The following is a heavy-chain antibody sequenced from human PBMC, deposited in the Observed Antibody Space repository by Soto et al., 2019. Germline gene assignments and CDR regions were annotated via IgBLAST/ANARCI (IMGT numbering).Heavy chain of an antibody. D-gene: IGHD3-22*01. J-gene: IGHJ5*02. CDR2: IYYSGIT. CDR3: ARFSVGHYNSSGYYFVDL. Sequence: SETRSLTCTVSGGSISSRGYYWTWIRQHPGKGLEWIGYIYYSGITYYSPSLKSRVSISIDTSKNQFSLNLNSVAAADTAVYYCARFSVGHYNSSGYYFVDLWGQGTLVTVSS. V-gene: IGHV4-31*03. CDR1: GGSISSRGYY.